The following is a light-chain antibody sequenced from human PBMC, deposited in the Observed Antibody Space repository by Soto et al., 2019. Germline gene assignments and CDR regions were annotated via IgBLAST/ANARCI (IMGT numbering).Light chain of an antibody. J-gene: IGLJ1*01. CDR1: SSDVGGYNF. CDR2: DVS. Sequence: QSLLTQPRAVSGSPGQSVTISCTGTSSDVGGYNFVSWYQQHPDKAPKLIIYDVSKRPSGVPDRFSGSKSGNTASLTISGLQTEDEADYYCCSYAGSVYVFGTGPKLTVL. V-gene: IGLV2-11*01. CDR3: CSYAGSVYV.